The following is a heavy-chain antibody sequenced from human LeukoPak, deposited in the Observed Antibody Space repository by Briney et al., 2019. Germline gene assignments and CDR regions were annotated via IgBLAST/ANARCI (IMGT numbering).Heavy chain of an antibody. D-gene: IGHD3-22*01. CDR1: GGSISSSHW. Sequence: SETLSLTCAVSGGSISSSHWWSWVRQPPGKGLEWIGEIYHSGSTNYNPSLKSRVTISVDKSKNQFSLKLSSVTAADTAVYYCARLYDSSGYYSAEFDYWGQGTLVTVSS. CDR3: ARLYDSSGYYSAEFDY. CDR2: IYHSGST. J-gene: IGHJ4*02. V-gene: IGHV4-4*02.